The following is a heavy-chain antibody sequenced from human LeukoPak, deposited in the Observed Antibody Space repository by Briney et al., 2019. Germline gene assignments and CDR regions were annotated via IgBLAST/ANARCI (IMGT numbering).Heavy chain of an antibody. CDR2: FDPEDGET. D-gene: IGHD3-22*01. CDR3: AALKGYYDSSGYPILGTVSHAFDY. Sequence: GASVKVSCKVSGYTLTELSMHWVRQAPGKGLEWMGGFDPEDGETIYAQKFQGRVTMTEDTSTDTAYMELSSLRSEDTAVYYCAALKGYYDSSGYPILGTVSHAFDYWGQGTLVTVSS. J-gene: IGHJ4*02. CDR1: GYTLTELS. V-gene: IGHV1-24*01.